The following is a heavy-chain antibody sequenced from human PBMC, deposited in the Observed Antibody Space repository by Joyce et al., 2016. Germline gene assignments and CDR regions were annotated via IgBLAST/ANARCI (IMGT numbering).Heavy chain of an antibody. Sequence: VQLVESGGGLVQPGWSLILSCAAAGFIFSSKEMKWVRQAPGKGLEWIAYINRSGDLIHYADSVRSRFTISRHNAGSSLDLQMESHRAEDAAMYYGASPSCAVWGQGSLVTVSS. CDR1: GFIFSSKE. CDR2: INRSGDLI. CDR3: ASPSCAV. J-gene: IGHJ4*02. V-gene: IGHV3-48*03.